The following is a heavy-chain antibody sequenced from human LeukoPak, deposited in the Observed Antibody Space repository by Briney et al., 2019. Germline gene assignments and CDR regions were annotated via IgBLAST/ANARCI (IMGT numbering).Heavy chain of an antibody. D-gene: IGHD3-22*01. CDR2: TNHSGST. J-gene: IGHJ4*02. CDR3: ARGGNYYDSSPLDY. CDR1: GGSFSGYY. Sequence: PSETLSLTCAVYGGSFSGYYWSWIRQPPGKGLEWIGETNHSGSTNYNPSLKSRVTISVDTSKNQFSLKLSSVTAADTAVYYCARGGNYYDSSPLDYWGQGTLVTVSS. V-gene: IGHV4-34*01.